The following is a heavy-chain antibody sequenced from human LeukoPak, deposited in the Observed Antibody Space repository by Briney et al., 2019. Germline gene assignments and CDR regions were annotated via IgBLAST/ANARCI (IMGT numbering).Heavy chain of an antibody. CDR1: GGSMSSFY. Sequence: SETLSLTCTVSGGSMSSFYWSWIRHPAGKGLEWIGRIYGSGTTNYNPALQSRVTMSVDTSKRQFSLKLTSVTAADTAIYYCAKDGSSWPFFESWGQGTPVTVSS. CDR3: AKDGSSWPFFES. J-gene: IGHJ4*02. V-gene: IGHV4-4*07. D-gene: IGHD6-13*01. CDR2: IYGSGTT.